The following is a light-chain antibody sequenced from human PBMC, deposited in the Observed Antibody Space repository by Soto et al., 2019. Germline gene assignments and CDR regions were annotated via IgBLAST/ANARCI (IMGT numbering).Light chain of an antibody. CDR1: QGISSY. J-gene: IGKJ4*01. V-gene: IGKV1-9*01. CDR2: AAS. Sequence: DIQLTRSPSFLSASVGDRVTITCRASQGISSYLAWYQQKPGKAPKLLIYAASTLQSGVPSRFSGSESGTEFTLTISSLQPEDFAAYYCQQLNTYPFTFGGGTKVEIK. CDR3: QQLNTYPFT.